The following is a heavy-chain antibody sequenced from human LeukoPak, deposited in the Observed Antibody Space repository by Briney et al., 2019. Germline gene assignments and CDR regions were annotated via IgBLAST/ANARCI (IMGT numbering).Heavy chain of an antibody. Sequence: GASVKVSCKASGYTFTSYDINWVRQATGQGLEWMGWMNPNSGNTGYAQKFQGRVTMTRNTSISKAYMELSSLRSEDTAVYYCARGQKWNLRFLEWSSPDYYGMDVWGQGTTVTVSS. V-gene: IGHV1-8*01. J-gene: IGHJ6*02. CDR3: ARGQKWNLRFLEWSSPDYYGMDV. CDR2: MNPNSGNT. D-gene: IGHD3-3*01. CDR1: GYTFTSYD.